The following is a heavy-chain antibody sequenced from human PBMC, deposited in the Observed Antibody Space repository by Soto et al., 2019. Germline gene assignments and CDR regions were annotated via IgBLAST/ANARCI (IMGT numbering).Heavy chain of an antibody. CDR3: ARHGLVVVADHWFDP. Sequence: SETLSLTCTVSGGSVSSGSDYWSWIRQPPGKGLEWIGFIHYSGSTNYNPSLKGRVTMSVDTSKNQFSLKLSSVTAADTAVYYCARHGLVVVADHWFDPWGQGTLVTVSS. J-gene: IGHJ5*02. D-gene: IGHD2-15*01. CDR2: IHYSGST. CDR1: GGSVSSGSDY. V-gene: IGHV4-61*01.